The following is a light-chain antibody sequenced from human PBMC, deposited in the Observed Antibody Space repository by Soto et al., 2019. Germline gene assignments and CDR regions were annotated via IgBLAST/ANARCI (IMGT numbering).Light chain of an antibody. V-gene: IGLV2-14*01. J-gene: IGLJ2*01. CDR3: ISYTRSSALHVV. Sequence: QSALTQPASVSGSPGQSITISCTGTSSDVGDYNYVSWYQQHPGKAPKLMIYDVSNRPSGVSNRFSGSKSGNTASLTISGLQAEDEADYYCISYTRSSALHVVFGGGTKLTVL. CDR2: DVS. CDR1: SSDVGDYNY.